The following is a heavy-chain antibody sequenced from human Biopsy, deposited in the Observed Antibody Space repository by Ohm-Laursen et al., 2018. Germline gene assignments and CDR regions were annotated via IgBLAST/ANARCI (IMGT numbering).Heavy chain of an antibody. Sequence: SLRLSCTASGFIFGDYAMHWVRQAPGKGLEWVSGINWNSDNLGYVGSVKGRFTISRDNAKNSLDPQMNSLRAEDTALYYCVRGLLRDQGPRGCYYENSFDLWGRGTMVPVSS. V-gene: IGHV3-9*01. J-gene: IGHJ3*01. CDR2: INWNSDNL. CDR1: GFIFGDYA. D-gene: IGHD3-22*01. CDR3: VRGLLRDQGPRGCYYENSFDL.